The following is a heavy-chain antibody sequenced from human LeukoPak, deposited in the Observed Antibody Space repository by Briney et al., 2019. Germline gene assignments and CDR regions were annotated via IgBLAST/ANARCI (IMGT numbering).Heavy chain of an antibody. D-gene: IGHD3-16*01. Sequence: PGGSLRLSCTASGFTFSSYWMHWVRQAPGKGLVWVSRINNDGSRTDYADSVKGRFAISRDNSKNTLYLQMNSLRAEDTAVYYCAKSRPVGVSWFDPWGQGTLVTVSS. CDR2: INNDGSRT. V-gene: IGHV3-74*01. CDR1: GFTFSSYW. J-gene: IGHJ5*02. CDR3: AKSRPVGVSWFDP.